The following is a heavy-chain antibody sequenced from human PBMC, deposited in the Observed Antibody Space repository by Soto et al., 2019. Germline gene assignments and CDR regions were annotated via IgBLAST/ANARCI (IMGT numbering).Heavy chain of an antibody. CDR1: GGSISSYY. D-gene: IGHD2-2*01. CDR2: IYTSGST. Sequence: PSDTLSLTFTVSGGSISSYYWSWIRQPAGKGLEWILGIYTSGSTNYNRSLKSLVTMSVDTSKNQFSLKLSSVTAADTAVYYCARACSSNNCYELFDSWGQGTLGNRLL. CDR3: ARACSSNNCYELFDS. V-gene: IGHV4-4*07. J-gene: IGHJ4*02.